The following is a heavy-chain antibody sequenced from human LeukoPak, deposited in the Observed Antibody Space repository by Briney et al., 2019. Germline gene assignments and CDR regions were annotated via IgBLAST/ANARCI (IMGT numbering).Heavy chain of an antibody. CDR3: ASLLGRDGYNGGL. CDR2: ISSSSSYI. Sequence: GGSLRLSCAASGFTFSSYSMNWVRQAPGKGLEWVSSISSSSSYIYYADSVKGRFTISRDNAKNSLYLQMNSLRAEDTAVYYCASLLGRDGYNGGLWGQGTLVTVSS. D-gene: IGHD5-24*01. CDR1: GFTFSSYS. J-gene: IGHJ4*02. V-gene: IGHV3-21*01.